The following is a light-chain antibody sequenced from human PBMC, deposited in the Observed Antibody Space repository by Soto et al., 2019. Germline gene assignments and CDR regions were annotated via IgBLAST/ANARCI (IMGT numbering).Light chain of an antibody. J-gene: IGLJ3*02. Sequence: QYALTQPASVSGSPGQSITISCTGTSCSVGGYNYVSWYQQHPGKAPKLMIYEVSNRPSGVSNRFSGSKSGNTASLTISGLQAEDEADYYCSSYTSSSTRVFGGGTKLTAL. CDR2: EVS. CDR1: SCSVGGYNY. V-gene: IGLV2-14*01. CDR3: SSYTSSSTRV.